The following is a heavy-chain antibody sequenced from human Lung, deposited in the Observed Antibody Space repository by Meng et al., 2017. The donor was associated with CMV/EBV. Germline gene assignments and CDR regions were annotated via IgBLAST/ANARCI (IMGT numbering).Heavy chain of an antibody. CDR2: INHSGST. D-gene: IGHD2-2*01. Sequence: SXTXSLXCAVYGGSFSGYYWSWIRQPPGKGLEWIGEINHSGSTNYNPSLKSRVTISVDTSKNQFSLKLSSVTAADTAVYYCARARVVPAYYYGMDVWGQGTTAT. V-gene: IGHV4-34*01. J-gene: IGHJ6*02. CDR3: ARARVVPAYYYGMDV. CDR1: GGSFSGYY.